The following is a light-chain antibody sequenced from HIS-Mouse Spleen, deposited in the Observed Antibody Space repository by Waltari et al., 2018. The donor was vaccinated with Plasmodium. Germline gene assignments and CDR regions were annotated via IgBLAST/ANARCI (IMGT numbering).Light chain of an antibody. Sequence: DIVMTQSPLSLPVTPGEPAPIPRRPSQSPLHSNGYNYLDWYLQKPGQSPQLLIYLGSNRASGVPDRFSGSGSGTDFTLKISRVEAEDVGVYYCMQALQTPTFGPGTKVDIK. V-gene: IGKV2-28*01. CDR3: MQALQTPT. J-gene: IGKJ3*01. CDR1: QSPLHSNGYNY. CDR2: LGS.